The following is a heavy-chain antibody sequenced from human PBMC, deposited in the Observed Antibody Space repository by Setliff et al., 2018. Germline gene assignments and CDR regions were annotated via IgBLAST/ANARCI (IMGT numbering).Heavy chain of an antibody. J-gene: IGHJ6*03. D-gene: IGHD3-16*01. CDR1: GDSFSYYA. Sequence: SVKVSCKASGDSFSYYAISWVRQAPGQGLEWMGGLIPMFGTPGYAQKFQDRVTITTDESTSTAYMELSSLRSEDTAVYFCARDSRFGTIVYEGYYYIDVWGKGTTVTVSS. CDR3: ARDSRFGTIVYEGYYYIDV. CDR2: LIPMFGTP. V-gene: IGHV1-69*05.